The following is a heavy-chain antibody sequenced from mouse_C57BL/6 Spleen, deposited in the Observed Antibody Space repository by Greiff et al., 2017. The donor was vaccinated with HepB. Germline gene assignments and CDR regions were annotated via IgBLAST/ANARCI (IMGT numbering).Heavy chain of an antibody. CDR3: ARHYYGSSYYFDY. D-gene: IGHD1-1*01. J-gene: IGHJ2*01. CDR2: FSSGGSYT. V-gene: IGHV5-6*01. Sequence: EVKLMESGGDLVKPGGSLKLSCAASGFTFSSYGMSWVRQTQDKRLEWVATFSSGGSYTYYPDSVKGRFTISRDNAKNTLYMQMSSLKSEDTAMYYCARHYYGSSYYFDYWGQGTTLTVSS. CDR1: GFTFSSYG.